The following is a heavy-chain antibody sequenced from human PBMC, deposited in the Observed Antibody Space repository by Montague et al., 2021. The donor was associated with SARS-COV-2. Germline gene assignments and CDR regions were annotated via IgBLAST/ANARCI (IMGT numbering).Heavy chain of an antibody. D-gene: IGHD3-9*01. CDR1: GGSTSRYY. CDR2: IYYSGST. V-gene: IGHV4-59*01. J-gene: IGHJ4*02. CDR3: ARSRENYNILIGYAYYFDY. Sequence: SETLSLTCTVSGGSTSRYYWNWIRQPPAKGLEWIAFIYYSGSTNYNPSLKSRVTISVDTSKNQFSLKLSSVTAADTAVYYCARSRENYNILIGYAYYFDYWGQGTLVTVSS.